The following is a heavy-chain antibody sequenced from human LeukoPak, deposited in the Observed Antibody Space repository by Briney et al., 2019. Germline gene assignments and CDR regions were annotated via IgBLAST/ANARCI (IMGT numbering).Heavy chain of an antibody. V-gene: IGHV4-39*02. D-gene: IGHD1-26*01. J-gene: IGHJ4*01. CDR2: VYHNGHT. Sequence: SETLSLTCYVSGDSTNNDNYSWGWVRQSPGAGLEWLGSVYHNGHTIYTPSLKSRLTLSVDTSKNHFSLNLTSATAADTAVYFCASVLQSGTYPSGSDYYFDSWGRGTLVTVTS. CDR3: ASVLQSGTYPSGSDYYFDS. CDR1: GDSTNNDNYS.